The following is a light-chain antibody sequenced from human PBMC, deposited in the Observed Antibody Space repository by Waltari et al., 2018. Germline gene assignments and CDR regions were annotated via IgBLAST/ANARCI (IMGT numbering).Light chain of an antibody. CDR3: QQYGSSHET. Sequence: EIVLTQSPATMSVSPGERATLSCRASQSVSTKVAWYQQRPGQAPRLLIYAASSRATGVPARFGGSGSETDFTLTISRLEPEDFAVYYCQQYGSSHETFGQGTKVEIK. V-gene: IGKV3-20*01. J-gene: IGKJ1*01. CDR1: QSVSTK. CDR2: AAS.